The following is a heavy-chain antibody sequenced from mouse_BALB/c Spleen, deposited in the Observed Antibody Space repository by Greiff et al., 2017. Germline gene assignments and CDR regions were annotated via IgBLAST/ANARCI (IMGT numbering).Heavy chain of an antibody. Sequence: VGSGSGSVQPGGSRKLSRPASGFTLSSFGLHWVRQAPQKGLEWVAYISSGSSTNYYADTVKGRFTISRDNPKNTLFLQMTSLWSEDAAMYYCARSSSRYDGVFDYWGQGTTLTVSS. CDR1: GFTLSSFG. V-gene: IGHV5-17*02. J-gene: IGHJ2*01. CDR3: ARSSSRYDGVFDY. CDR2: ISSGSSTN. D-gene: IGHD2-14*01.